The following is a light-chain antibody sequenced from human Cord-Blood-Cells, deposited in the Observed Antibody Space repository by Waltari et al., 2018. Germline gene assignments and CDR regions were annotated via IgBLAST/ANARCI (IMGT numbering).Light chain of an antibody. CDR2: EVS. V-gene: IGLV2-23*02. CDR1: RSAVGSYNL. J-gene: IGLJ1*01. CDR3: CSYAGSSTFSYV. Sequence: QSALTQPASVSGSPGQSTTISCTGTRSAVGSYNLVSWYQQHPGKAPKLMIYEVSKRPSGVSNRFSGSKSGNTASLTISGLQTEDEADYYCCSYAGSSTFSYVFGTGTKVTVL.